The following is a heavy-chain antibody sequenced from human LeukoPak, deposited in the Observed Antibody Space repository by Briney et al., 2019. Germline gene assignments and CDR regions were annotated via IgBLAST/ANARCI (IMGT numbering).Heavy chain of an antibody. Sequence: PETLSLTCTVSGGSISSYYWSWIRQPAGKGLEWIGRIYTSGSTNYNPSLKSRVTMSVDTSKNQFSLKLSSVTAADTAVYYCARDRYDFWSGPFDPWGQGTLVTVSS. CDR1: GGSISSYY. CDR2: IYTSGST. J-gene: IGHJ5*02. D-gene: IGHD3/OR15-3a*01. CDR3: ARDRYDFWSGPFDP. V-gene: IGHV4-4*07.